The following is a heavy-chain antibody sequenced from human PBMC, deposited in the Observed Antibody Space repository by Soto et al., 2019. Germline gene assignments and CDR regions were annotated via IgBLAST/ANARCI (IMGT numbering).Heavy chain of an antibody. CDR1: GGSISSSSYY. J-gene: IGHJ6*02. D-gene: IGHD3-16*01. CDR3: ARLPLGYYYGMDV. V-gene: IGHV4-39*01. CDR2: IYYSGST. Sequence: PSETLSLTCTVSGGSISSSSYYWGWIRQPPGKGLEWIGSIYYSGSTYYNPSLKSRVTISVDTSKNQFSLKLSSVTAADTAVYYCARLPLGYYYGMDVWGQGTTVTVSS.